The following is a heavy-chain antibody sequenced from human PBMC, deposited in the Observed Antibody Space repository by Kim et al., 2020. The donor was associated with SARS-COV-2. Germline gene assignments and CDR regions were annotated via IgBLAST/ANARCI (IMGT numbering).Heavy chain of an antibody. J-gene: IGHJ3*02. V-gene: IGHV3-48*04. CDR1: GFTLSLYS. Sequence: GGSLRLSCATSGFTLSLYSMNWDRQSPGKGLEWVSHISGTGTITKHADSVRGRFTISRDNAKNSLFLQMNGLRAEDTAVYYCVRENYWAFDIWGQGTMVT. D-gene: IGHD2-15*01. CDR2: ISGTGTIT. CDR3: VRENYWAFDI.